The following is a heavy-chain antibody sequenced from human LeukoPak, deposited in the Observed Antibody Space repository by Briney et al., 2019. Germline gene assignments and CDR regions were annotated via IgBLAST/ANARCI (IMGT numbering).Heavy chain of an antibody. CDR3: ARGNSGAFDI. V-gene: IGHV4-59*01. D-gene: IGHD1-7*01. Sequence: SETLSLTCTVSGVSISGYYWSWIRQPPGKGLEWIGFVYYTGDTNYNPSLKSRVSISGDTSKNQFSLRLSSVTAADTAVYYCARGNSGAFDIWGQGTMVTVSS. CDR1: GVSISGYY. J-gene: IGHJ3*02. CDR2: VYYTGDT.